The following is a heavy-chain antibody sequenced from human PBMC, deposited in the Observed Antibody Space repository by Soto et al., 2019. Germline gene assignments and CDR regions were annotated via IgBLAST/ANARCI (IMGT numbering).Heavy chain of an antibody. V-gene: IGHV3-7*01. CDR1: GFTFSTYW. J-gene: IGHJ6*02. D-gene: IGHD2-15*01. Sequence: PGRSLRLSCAASGFTFSTYWMNWVRQAPGKGLEWVANIKQDGSEKYYVDSVKGRFAISRDNAKDSLFLQMNNLRAEDTAVYYCVRYWSTFCVMYVWGQGTTVIVSS. CDR2: IKQDGSEK. CDR3: VRYWSTFCVMYV.